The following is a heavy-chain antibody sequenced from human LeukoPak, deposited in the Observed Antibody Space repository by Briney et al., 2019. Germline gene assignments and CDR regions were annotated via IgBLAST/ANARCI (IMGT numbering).Heavy chain of an antibody. Sequence: GGSLRLSCAATGFTFSSYAMHWVRQAPGKGLEWVAVISYDGSNKYYADSVKGRFTISRDNSKNTLYLQMNSLRAEDTAVYYCATSYLEMATINYGMDVWGQGTTVTVSS. D-gene: IGHD5-24*01. CDR3: ATSYLEMATINYGMDV. CDR2: ISYDGSNK. J-gene: IGHJ6*02. CDR1: GFTFSSYA. V-gene: IGHV3-30-3*01.